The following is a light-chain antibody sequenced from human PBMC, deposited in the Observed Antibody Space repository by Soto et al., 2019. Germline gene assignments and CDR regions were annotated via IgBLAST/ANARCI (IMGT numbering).Light chain of an antibody. CDR2: WAS. CDR3: QQYHSTPYT. J-gene: IGKJ2*01. CDR1: QTVLYSSNNKNY. Sequence: DIVMTQSPDSLAVSLGERAAINCKSSQTVLYSSNNKNYLTWYQQKPGQPPKLLISWASTRESGVPDRFSGSGSETDFTLTISSLQAEDVAVYYCQQYHSTPYTFGQGTKLEIK. V-gene: IGKV4-1*01.